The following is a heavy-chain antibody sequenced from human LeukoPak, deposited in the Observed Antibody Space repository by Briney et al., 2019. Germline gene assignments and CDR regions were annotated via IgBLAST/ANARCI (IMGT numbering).Heavy chain of an antibody. D-gene: IGHD3-16*02. CDR2: IIPILGIA. CDR3: ARAITFGGVIAPDAFDI. V-gene: IGHV1-69*04. Sequence: ASVKVSCKASGGTFSSYAISWVRQAPGQGLEWMGRIIPILGIANYAQKFQGRVAITADKSTSTAYMELSSLRSDDTAVYYCARAITFGGVIAPDAFDIWGQGPMVTVSS. J-gene: IGHJ3*02. CDR1: GGTFSSYA.